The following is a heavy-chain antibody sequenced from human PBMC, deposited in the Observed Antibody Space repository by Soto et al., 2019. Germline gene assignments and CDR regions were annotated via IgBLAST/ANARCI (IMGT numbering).Heavy chain of an antibody. CDR1: GYTFSNYG. CDR2: ISGYNGNT. J-gene: IGHJ6*02. D-gene: IGHD6-19*01. CDR3: SWFIMVGGWFDPNYYHGMEV. V-gene: IGHV1-18*01. Sequence: QVQLVQSGAEVKKPGASVTVSCKTSGYTFSNYGINWVRQAPGQGLEWMGWISGYNGNTNYAQTVQGRVTMTTEPSTGTVYMELRSLKSDDTAIYYCSWFIMVGGWFDPNYYHGMEVWGQGTTVTVSS.